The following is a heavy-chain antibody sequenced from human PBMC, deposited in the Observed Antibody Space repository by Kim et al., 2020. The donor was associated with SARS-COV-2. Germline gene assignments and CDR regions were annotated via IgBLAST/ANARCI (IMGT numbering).Heavy chain of an antibody. Sequence: GGSLRLSCAASGFTFSSYAMSWVRQAPGRGLEWVSAISGSGGSTYYADSVKGRFTISRDNSKNTLSLQMNSLRAEDTAVYYCAKELARITMIVVVTSYYFDYWGQETLVTVSS. V-gene: IGHV3-23*01. D-gene: IGHD3-22*01. CDR2: ISGSGGST. J-gene: IGHJ4*02. CDR3: AKELARITMIVVVTSYYFDY. CDR1: GFTFSSYA.